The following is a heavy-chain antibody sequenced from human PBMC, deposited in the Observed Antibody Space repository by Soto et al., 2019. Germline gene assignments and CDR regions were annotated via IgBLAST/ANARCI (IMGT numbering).Heavy chain of an antibody. CDR1: GFTFDDYA. J-gene: IGHJ3*02. V-gene: IGHV3-9*01. CDR3: AKATLFGQDAFDI. Sequence: TGGSLRLSCAASGFTFDDYAMHWVRQAPGKGLEWVSGISWNSGSIGYADSVKGRFTISRDNAKNSLYLQMNSLRAEDTALYYCAKATLFGQDAFDIWGQGTMVTVSS. CDR2: ISWNSGSI. D-gene: IGHD3-10*02.